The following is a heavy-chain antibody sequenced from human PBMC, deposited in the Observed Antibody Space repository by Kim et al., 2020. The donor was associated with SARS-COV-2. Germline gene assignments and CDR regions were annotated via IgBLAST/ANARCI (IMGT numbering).Heavy chain of an antibody. CDR3: ASQGAWFGGGCDYGMEV. D-gene: IGHD3-10*01. Sequence: GESLKISCKGSGYSFTSYWISWVRQMPGKGLEWMGRIDPSDSYTNYSPSFQGHVTISADKSISTAYLQWSSLKASETAVYYCASQGAWFGGGCDYGMEVWGQGTTVTVSS. V-gene: IGHV5-10-1*01. CDR1: GYSFTSYW. J-gene: IGHJ6*02. CDR2: IDPSDSYT.